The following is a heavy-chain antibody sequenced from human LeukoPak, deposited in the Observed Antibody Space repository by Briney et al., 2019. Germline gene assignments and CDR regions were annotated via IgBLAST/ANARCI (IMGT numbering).Heavy chain of an antibody. J-gene: IGHJ3*02. CDR2: MNGDGSST. CDR1: GFTFRSYW. CDR3: ARTATDAFDI. Sequence: PGGSLRLSCAASGFTFRSYWMHWVRQDPGEELVWVSLMNGDGSSTSYADSVKGRFTISRDNAKNTLYLQMNRLRAEDTAVYYCARTATDAFDIWGQGTMVTVSS. D-gene: IGHD2-21*02. V-gene: IGHV3-74*01.